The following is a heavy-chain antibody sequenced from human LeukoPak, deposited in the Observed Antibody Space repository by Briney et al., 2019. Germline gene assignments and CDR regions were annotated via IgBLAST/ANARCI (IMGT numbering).Heavy chain of an antibody. J-gene: IGHJ4*02. V-gene: IGHV5-51*01. Sequence: GASLQISCQGSGSSFTSYWIGWGRPLPGKGLEWMGIIYPGDSDTRYSPSFQGQVTISADKSISTAYLQWSSLKASDTAMYYCARHGGSGWPRGYFDYWGQGTLVTVSS. CDR1: GSSFTSYW. CDR3: ARHGGSGWPRGYFDY. CDR2: IYPGDSDT. D-gene: IGHD6-19*01.